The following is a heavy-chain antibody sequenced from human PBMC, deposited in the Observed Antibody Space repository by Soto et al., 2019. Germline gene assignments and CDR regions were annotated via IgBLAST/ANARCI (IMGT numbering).Heavy chain of an antibody. J-gene: IGHJ4*02. V-gene: IGHV4-4*02. CDR3: ALGAGLSIAGRFDF. Sequence: SETLSLTCLVSGQYIKSNFWWAWVRQSPGKDLEWIGEIYHSGSAIYTPSLKNRVTLSLDESKNEFSLNMDSVTAADTAVYYCALGAGLSIAGRFDFWGQGTLVTVSS. D-gene: IGHD6-6*01. CDR1: GQYIKSNFW. CDR2: IYHSGSA.